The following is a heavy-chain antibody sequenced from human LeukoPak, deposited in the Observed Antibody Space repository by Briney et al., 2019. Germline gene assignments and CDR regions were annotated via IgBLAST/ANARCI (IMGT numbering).Heavy chain of an antibody. CDR2: INTDGSST. D-gene: IGHD6-6*01. CDR1: GFTFSSYW. J-gene: IGHJ4*02. V-gene: IGHV3-74*01. Sequence: GGSLRLSCAASGFTFSSYWMHWARQAPGKGLVWVSRINTDGSSTSYADSVKGRFTISRDNAKNTLYLQMNSLRAEDTAVYYCAYPGLEYSSSAFDYWGQGTLVTVSS. CDR3: AYPGLEYSSSAFDY.